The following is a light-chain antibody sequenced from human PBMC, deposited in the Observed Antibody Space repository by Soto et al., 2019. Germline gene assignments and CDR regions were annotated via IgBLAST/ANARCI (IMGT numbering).Light chain of an antibody. Sequence: QSVLTQPASVSGSPGQSITISCTGTSSDVGSYNLVSRYQQHPGKAPKLMIYEVSKRPSGVSNRFSGSKSGNTASLTISGLQAEDEADYYCCSYAGSSTPVVFGGGTKVTVL. CDR1: SSDVGSYNL. CDR3: CSYAGSSTPVV. CDR2: EVS. V-gene: IGLV2-23*02. J-gene: IGLJ2*01.